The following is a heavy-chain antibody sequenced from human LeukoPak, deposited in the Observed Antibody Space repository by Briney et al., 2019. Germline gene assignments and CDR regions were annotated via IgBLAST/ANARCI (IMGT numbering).Heavy chain of an antibody. D-gene: IGHD1-1*01. Sequence: ASVKVSCKASGYTFTSYGISWVRQAPGQGLEWMGWISAYNGNTKYAQKLQGRVTMTTDTSTSTAYMELRSLRPDDTAVYYCARDQVQLERRGLRRYGWFDPWGQGTLVTVSS. CDR3: ARDQVQLERRGLRRYGWFDP. J-gene: IGHJ5*02. CDR1: GYTFTSYG. CDR2: ISAYNGNT. V-gene: IGHV1-18*01.